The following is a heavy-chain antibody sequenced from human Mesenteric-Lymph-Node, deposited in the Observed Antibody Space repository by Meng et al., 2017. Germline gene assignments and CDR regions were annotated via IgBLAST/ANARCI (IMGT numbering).Heavy chain of an antibody. Sequence: PLQESAPGWVKLSQTLSLTCTVSGGSISSGGYYWSWIRQHPGKGLEWIGYIYYSGSTYYNPSLKSRVTISVDTSKSQFPLKLSSVTAADTAVYYCARGPSRWLQFSFDYWGQGTLVTVSS. D-gene: IGHD5-24*01. CDR3: ARGPSRWLQFSFDY. V-gene: IGHV4-31*03. CDR2: IYYSGST. CDR1: GGSISSGGYY. J-gene: IGHJ4*02.